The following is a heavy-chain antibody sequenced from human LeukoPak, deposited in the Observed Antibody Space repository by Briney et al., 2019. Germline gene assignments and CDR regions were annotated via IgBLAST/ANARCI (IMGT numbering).Heavy chain of an antibody. CDR3: ARERGSIAELIDY. J-gene: IGHJ4*02. D-gene: IGHD6-6*01. CDR1: GYTFTGYY. CDR2: INPNSGGT. V-gene: IGHV1-2*02. Sequence: GASVKVSCKASGYTFTGYYMHWVRQAPGQGLEWMGWINPNSGGTNYAQKFQGRVTMTRDTSISTAYMELSRLRSDDTAVYYCARERGSIAELIDYWGQGTLVTVSS.